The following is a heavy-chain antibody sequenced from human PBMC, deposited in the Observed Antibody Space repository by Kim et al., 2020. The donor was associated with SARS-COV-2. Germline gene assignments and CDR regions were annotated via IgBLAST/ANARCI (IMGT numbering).Heavy chain of an antibody. J-gene: IGHJ4*02. CDR3: AREVTMEGYYFDY. Sequence: STPPLKMRVTISVDTAKNQFSLKRSSVTAADTAVYYCAREVTMEGYYFDYWGQGTLVTVSS. D-gene: IGHD3-10*01. V-gene: IGHV4-59*01.